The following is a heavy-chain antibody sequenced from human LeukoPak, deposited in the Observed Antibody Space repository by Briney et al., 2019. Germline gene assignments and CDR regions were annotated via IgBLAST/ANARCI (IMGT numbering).Heavy chain of an antibody. CDR3: ARGSYYDFWSGSLMDV. J-gene: IGHJ6*03. Sequence: ASVKVSCKASGYTFTSYDINWVRQATGQGLEWMGWMNPNSGNTGYAQKFQGRVTITRNTSISTAYMELSSLRSEDTAVYYCARGSYYDFWSGSLMDVWGKGTTVTVSS. V-gene: IGHV1-8*03. CDR1: GYTFTSYD. D-gene: IGHD3-3*01. CDR2: MNPNSGNT.